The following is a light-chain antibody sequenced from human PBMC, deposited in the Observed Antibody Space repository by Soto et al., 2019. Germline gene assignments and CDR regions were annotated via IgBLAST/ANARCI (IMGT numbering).Light chain of an antibody. V-gene: IGKV1-39*01. CDR1: QTIGTY. CDR3: QQSYNTPLT. J-gene: IGKJ1*01. Sequence: IEVTQSPSSLAASLGDRVTITCRASQTIGTYVNWYRQKSGAAPELLIYDASTLQSGVPSRFRGGDSGTDFTLTISSLQLDDFATSYCQQSYNTPLTVGQGTKVDIK. CDR2: DAS.